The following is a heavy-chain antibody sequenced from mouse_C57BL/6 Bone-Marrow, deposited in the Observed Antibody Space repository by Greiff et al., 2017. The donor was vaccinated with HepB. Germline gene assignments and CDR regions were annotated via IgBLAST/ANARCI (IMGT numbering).Heavy chain of an antibody. J-gene: IGHJ1*03. CDR2: SRNKANDYTT. CDR3: SSGGKYWYLDV. Sequence: EVNLVDSGGGLVQSGRSLRLSCATSGFTFSDFYMEWVRQAPGKGLEWIAASRNKANDYTTEYSASVKGRFILSRDTSQNILYLQLHALRAEDTAIYYSSSGGKYWYLDVGGRGTAITVTS. CDR1: GFTFSDFY. V-gene: IGHV7-1*01.